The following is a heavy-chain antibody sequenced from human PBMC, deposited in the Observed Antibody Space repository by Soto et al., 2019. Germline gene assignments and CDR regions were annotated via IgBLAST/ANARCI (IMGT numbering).Heavy chain of an antibody. V-gene: IGHV3-21*01. J-gene: IGHJ4*02. CDR3: ARLVLEWARYENYFDY. CDR2: ISSSSSYI. D-gene: IGHD3-3*01. CDR1: GFTFSSYS. Sequence: GGSLRLSCAASGFTFSSYSMNWVRQAPGKGLEWVSSISSSSSYIYYADSVKGRFTISRDNAKNSLYLQMNSLRAEDTAVYYCARLVLEWARYENYFDYWGQGTLVTVSS.